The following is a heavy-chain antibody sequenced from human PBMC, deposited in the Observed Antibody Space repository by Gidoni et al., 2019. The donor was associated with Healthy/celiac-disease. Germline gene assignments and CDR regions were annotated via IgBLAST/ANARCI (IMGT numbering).Heavy chain of an antibody. CDR3: AIHFITEFSAAVPAARGGDAFDI. D-gene: IGHD2-2*01. J-gene: IGHJ3*02. CDR1: GGSISSSSYY. V-gene: IGHV4-39*01. Sequence: QLQLQESGPGRVKPAETLSLTCTVSGGSISSSSYYWGWIRQPPGKGLEWIGSIYYSGSTYYTPSLKSRVTISVDTSKNQFSLKLSSVTAADTSVYYCAIHFITEFSAAVPAARGGDAFDIWGQGTMVTVSS. CDR2: IYYSGST.